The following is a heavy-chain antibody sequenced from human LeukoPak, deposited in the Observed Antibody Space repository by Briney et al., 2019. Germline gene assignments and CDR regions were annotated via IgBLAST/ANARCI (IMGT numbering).Heavy chain of an antibody. D-gene: IGHD2/OR15-2a*01. CDR1: GYTFTNYD. CDR3: ARQNLRDSDAFDI. CDR2: ISAYNDNT. V-gene: IGHV1-18*01. Sequence: ASVKVSCKASGYTFTNYDIHWVRQATGQGLEWMGWISAYNDNTNYAQKLQDRITMTTDTSTSTAYMELRSLRSDDTAVYYCARQNLRDSDAFDIWGQGTMVTVSS. J-gene: IGHJ3*02.